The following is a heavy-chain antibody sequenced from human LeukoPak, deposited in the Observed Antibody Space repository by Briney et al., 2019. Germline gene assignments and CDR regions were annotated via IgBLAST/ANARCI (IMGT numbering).Heavy chain of an antibody. V-gene: IGHV4-39*01. J-gene: IGHJ5*02. CDR3: ARPVSFGEPPNNWFDP. D-gene: IGHD3-10*01. CDR2: IYYSGST. Sequence: PSETLSLTCTVSGGSISSSSYYWGWIRQPPGKGLEWIGSIYYSGSTYYNPSLKSRVTISVDTSKNQFSLKLSSVTAADTAVYYCARPVSFGEPPNNWFDPWGQGTLVTVSS. CDR1: GGSISSSSYY.